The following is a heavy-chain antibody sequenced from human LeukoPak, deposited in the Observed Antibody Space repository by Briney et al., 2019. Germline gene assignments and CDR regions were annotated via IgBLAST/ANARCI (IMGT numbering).Heavy chain of an antibody. V-gene: IGHV3-23*01. CDR1: GFTFSSYA. J-gene: IGHJ4*02. D-gene: IGHD5-18*01. Sequence: GGSLRLSCAASGFTFSSYAMGWVRQAPGKGLEWVSAITASGGNTYYADSVKGRFTISRDNSKNTLYLQVNSLRAEDTALYYCAKGNGYSYGRYYFDYWGQGTLVTVSS. CDR3: AKGNGYSYGRYYFDY. CDR2: ITASGGNT.